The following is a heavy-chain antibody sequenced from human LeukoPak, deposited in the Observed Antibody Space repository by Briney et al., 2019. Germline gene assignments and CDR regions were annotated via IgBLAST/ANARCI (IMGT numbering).Heavy chain of an antibody. J-gene: IGHJ4*02. Sequence: GGSLRLSCAASGFTFSSYWMHWVRQAPGKGPVWVSRVNSDGSTTNYADSVKGRFTISRDNAKNTLYLQMNSLRAEDTAVYYCARIEVGIAKKGFDYWGQGTLVTVSS. CDR1: GFTFSSYW. CDR3: ARIEVGIAKKGFDY. V-gene: IGHV3-74*01. D-gene: IGHD2-21*01. CDR2: VNSDGSTT.